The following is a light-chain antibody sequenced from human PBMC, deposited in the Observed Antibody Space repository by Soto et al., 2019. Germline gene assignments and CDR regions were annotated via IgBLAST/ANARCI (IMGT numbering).Light chain of an antibody. V-gene: IGKV3-11*01. CDR2: DAS. J-gene: IGKJ5*01. CDR1: QSVSSS. Sequence: IVLTQSPVTLSLSPGDRATLSCRASQSVSSSLAWYQQKSGQVPRLLIYDASKRATGIPARFSGSGSGTDFTLTFSSLEPEDFAIYYCQQRNNWSFGQGTRLEIK. CDR3: QQRNNWS.